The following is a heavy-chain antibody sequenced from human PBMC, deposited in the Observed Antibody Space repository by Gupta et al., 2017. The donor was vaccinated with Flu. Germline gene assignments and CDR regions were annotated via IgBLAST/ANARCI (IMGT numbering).Heavy chain of an antibody. CDR3: AGAYYLATALPLDH. Sequence: QVQLVQSGPEVRQPGASVNIPCKAPGSTFSNYEVNWVRQAKGKGIESMGYMNPNTGKTGYVQRFLGRVVMTTDTSTCTAFMELTSLSLEDTAVYYWAGAYYLATALPLDHCGQVSLVT. D-gene: IGHD3-10*01. J-gene: IGHJ1*01. CDR2: MNPNTGKT. V-gene: IGHV1-8*01. CDR1: GSTFSNYE.